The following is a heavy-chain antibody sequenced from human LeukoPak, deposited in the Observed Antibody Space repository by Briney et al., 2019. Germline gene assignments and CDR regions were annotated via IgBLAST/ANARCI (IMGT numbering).Heavy chain of an antibody. V-gene: IGHV4-59*01. CDR3: ARVSSWDYDMLTGSNNLYYFDY. CDR1: GGSISDYY. CDR2: IYYTGSGSA. Sequence: SETLSLTCTVSGGSISDYYWSWIRQPPGKGLEWIASIYYTGSGSAKYNPSLKSRVSILVDTSQNQFSQKLTSVTAADTAVYYCARVSSWDYDMLTGSNNLYYFDYWGQGTLVTISS. D-gene: IGHD3-9*01. J-gene: IGHJ4*02.